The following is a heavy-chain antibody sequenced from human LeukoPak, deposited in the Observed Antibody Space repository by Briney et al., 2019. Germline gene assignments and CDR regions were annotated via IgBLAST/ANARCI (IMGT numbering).Heavy chain of an antibody. J-gene: IGHJ4*02. CDR3: ARHEWGSYSYFDY. D-gene: IGHD3-16*01. V-gene: IGHV4-39*01. CDR1: GGSISSSSYY. CDR2: IYYRGST. Sequence: PSETLSLTCTVSGGSISSSSYYWGWIRQPPGKGLEWVGSIYYRGSTYYNPSLKSRVTISVDTSKDQFSLKLSSVTAADTAAYYCARHEWGSYSYFDYWGQGTLVTVSS.